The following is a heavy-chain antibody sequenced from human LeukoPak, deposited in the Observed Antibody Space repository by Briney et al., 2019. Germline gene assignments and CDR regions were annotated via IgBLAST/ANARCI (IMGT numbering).Heavy chain of an antibody. CDR3: VAGGLKFFDY. CDR2: MNGPGSSI. J-gene: IGHJ4*02. Sequence: GGSLSPSLAAPEFSFSPLEMNWVRQAPGKGLKWVSFMNGPGSSIYYADSVKGRFTISRDNAKNSLYLQMNSLRADDTAVYYCVAGGLKFFDYWGRGTPVTVSS. D-gene: IGHD3-16*01. CDR1: EFSFSPLE. V-gene: IGHV3-48*03.